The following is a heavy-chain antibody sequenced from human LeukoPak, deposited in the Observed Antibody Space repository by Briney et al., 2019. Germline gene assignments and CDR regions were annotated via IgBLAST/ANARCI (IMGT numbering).Heavy chain of an antibody. D-gene: IGHD2-2*01. CDR3: AKDRDQLLFFDY. V-gene: IGHV3-30*07. CDR2: ISYDGSNK. Sequence: PGRSLRLSCAASGFTFSSYAMHWVRQAPGKGLEWVAVISYDGSNKYYADSVKGRFTISRDNSKNTLYLQMNSLRAEDTAVYYCAKDRDQLLFFDYWGQGTLVTVSS. CDR1: GFTFSSYA. J-gene: IGHJ4*02.